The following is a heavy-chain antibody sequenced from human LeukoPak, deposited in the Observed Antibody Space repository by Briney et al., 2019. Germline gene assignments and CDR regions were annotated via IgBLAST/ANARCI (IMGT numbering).Heavy chain of an antibody. D-gene: IGHD6-19*01. Sequence: ASVKVSCKASGYTFTAYYVHWVRQAPGQGLEWMGWINPNIGGTNYAQKFQGRVTMTRDTSISTAYMELSRLRFDDTAVYYCARVGDLSSGWYSFDYWGQGTLVTVSS. CDR1: GYTFTAYY. V-gene: IGHV1-2*02. J-gene: IGHJ4*02. CDR3: ARVGDLSSGWYSFDY. CDR2: INPNIGGT.